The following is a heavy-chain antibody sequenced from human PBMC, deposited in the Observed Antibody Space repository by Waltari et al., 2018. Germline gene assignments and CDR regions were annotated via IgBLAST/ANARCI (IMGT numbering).Heavy chain of an antibody. CDR3: ARTDGGEAGGFPYFQH. CDR1: GYSFTSYW. Sequence: EVQLVQSGAEVKKPGESLKISCKGSGYSFTSYWIGWVRQMPGKGLEWMGIIYPGDSDTRDSPSFQGQFTISADKSISTAYLQWSSLKASDTAMYYCARTDGGEAGGFPYFQHWGQGTLVTVSS. J-gene: IGHJ1*01. V-gene: IGHV5-51*01. CDR2: IYPGDSDT. D-gene: IGHD4-17*01.